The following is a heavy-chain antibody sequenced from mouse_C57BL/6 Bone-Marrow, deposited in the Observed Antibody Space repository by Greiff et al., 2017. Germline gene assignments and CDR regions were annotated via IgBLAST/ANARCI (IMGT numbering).Heavy chain of an antibody. CDR3: ARQSTIPTSKDY. Sequence: EVKLMESGGGLVKPGESLKLSCESTEYEFPSHDMSWVRKTPEKRLELVAAINSDGGSTYYPDTMERRFIISRDNTKKTLYLQMSRLRTEDTALYYCARQSTIPTSKDYWGQGTTLTVSS. D-gene: IGHD2-12*01. V-gene: IGHV5-2*01. CDR1: EYEFPSHD. CDR2: INSDGGST. J-gene: IGHJ2*01.